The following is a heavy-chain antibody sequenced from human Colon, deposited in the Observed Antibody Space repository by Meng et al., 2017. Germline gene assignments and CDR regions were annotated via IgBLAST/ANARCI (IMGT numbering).Heavy chain of an antibody. CDR2: INHSGST. D-gene: IGHD4-17*01. V-gene: IGHV4-34*01. CDR1: GGSFSGYY. J-gene: IGHJ3*02. Sequence: SETLSLTCAVYGGSFSGYYWSWIRQPPGKGLEWIGEINHSGSTNYNPSLKSRVTISVDTSKNQFSLKLSSVTAADTAVYYCASYTTTVTTARYAFDIWGQGKTV. CDR3: ASYTTTVTTARYAFDI.